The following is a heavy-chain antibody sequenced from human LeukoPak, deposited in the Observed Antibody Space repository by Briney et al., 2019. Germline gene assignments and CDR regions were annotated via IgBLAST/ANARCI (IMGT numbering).Heavy chain of an antibody. J-gene: IGHJ5*02. CDR1: GYTFTSYY. CDR3: ARGPYYDSSGYNWFDP. Sequence: SVKVSCKASGYTFTSYYMRWVRQAPGQGLEWMGGIIPIFRTAHYTQKFQGRVTITADESTSTAYMELSSLGSEDTALYYCARGPYYDSSGYNWFDPWGQGTLVTVSS. D-gene: IGHD3-22*01. V-gene: IGHV1-69*13. CDR2: IIPIFRTA.